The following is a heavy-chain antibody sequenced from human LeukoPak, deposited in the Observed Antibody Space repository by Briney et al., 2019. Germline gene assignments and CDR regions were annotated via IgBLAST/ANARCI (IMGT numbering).Heavy chain of an antibody. CDR3: AKGAYDYIEIAYFDY. V-gene: IGHV3-23*01. J-gene: IGHJ4*02. CDR2: LIGSSGAT. Sequence: GGSLRLSCAASGFTFSNYAMNWVRQAPGKGLEWVALLIGSSGATDYADSVKGRFTISRDNSKNTLFLQMNSLRAEDTAIYYCAKGAYDYIEIAYFDYWGQGALVTASS. D-gene: IGHD5-12*01. CDR1: GFTFSNYA.